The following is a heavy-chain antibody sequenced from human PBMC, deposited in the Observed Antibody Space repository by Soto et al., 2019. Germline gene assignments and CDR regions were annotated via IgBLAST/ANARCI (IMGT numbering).Heavy chain of an antibody. J-gene: IGHJ4*02. CDR1: GCSISSGGYS. V-gene: IGHV4-30-2*01. D-gene: IGHD5-12*01. Sequence: QLQLQESGPGLVKPSQTLSLTCAVSGCSISSGGYSWSWIRQPPGKGLEWIGYIYHSWSTYYNPSLKVRVTISVDMSKNQFSLKLCSVTAADTAVYYCAAGGGLPRYYWGQGTLVTVSS. CDR3: AAGGGLPRYY. CDR2: IYHSWST.